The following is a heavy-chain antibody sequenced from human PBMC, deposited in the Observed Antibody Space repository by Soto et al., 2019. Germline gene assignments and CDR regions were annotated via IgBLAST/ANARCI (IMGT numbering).Heavy chain of an antibody. Sequence: QVHLVQCGAEVKKPGASVKVSCKGSGYGFTTYGITWVRQAPGQGLEWMAWVSAHNGNTNYAQKLQGRVTVTRDTSTSTAYTELRSLRSDDTAVYYCARGRYGDYWGQGALVTVSS. V-gene: IGHV1-18*01. J-gene: IGHJ4*02. CDR2: VSAHNGNT. D-gene: IGHD1-1*01. CDR3: ARGRYGDY. CDR1: GYGFTTYG.